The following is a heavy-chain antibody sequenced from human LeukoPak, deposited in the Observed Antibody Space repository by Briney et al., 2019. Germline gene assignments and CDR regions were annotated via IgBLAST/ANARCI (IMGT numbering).Heavy chain of an antibody. CDR1: GFTVSSNY. J-gene: IGHJ4*02. D-gene: IGHD2-15*01. V-gene: IGHV3-30*18. CDR3: AKQYCSGGSCYGHLDY. Sequence: GGSLRLSCAASGFTVSSNYMSWVRQAPGKGLEWVAVISYDGSNKYYADSVKGRFTISRDNSKNTLYLQMNSLRAEDTAVYYCAKQYCSGGSCYGHLDYWGQGTLVTVSS. CDR2: ISYDGSNK.